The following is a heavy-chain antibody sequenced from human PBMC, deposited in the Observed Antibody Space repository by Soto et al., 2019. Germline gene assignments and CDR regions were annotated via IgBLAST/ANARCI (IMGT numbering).Heavy chain of an antibody. CDR2: INPSGGST. Sequence: GASVKVSCKASGYTFTSYYMHWVRQAPGRGLEWMGIINPSGGSTSYAQKFQGRVTMTRDTSTSTVYMELSSLRSEDTAVYYCARDGGSYQLDYWGQGTLVTVSS. D-gene: IGHD1-26*01. J-gene: IGHJ4*02. CDR1: GYTFTSYY. V-gene: IGHV1-46*01. CDR3: ARDGGSYQLDY.